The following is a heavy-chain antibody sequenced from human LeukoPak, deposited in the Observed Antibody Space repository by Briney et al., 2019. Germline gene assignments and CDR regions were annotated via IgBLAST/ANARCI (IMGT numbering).Heavy chain of an antibody. J-gene: IGHJ6*03. Sequence: AGGSLGLSCAASGFTFSDYYMSWIRQAPGKGLEWVSYISSSGSTIYYADSVKGRFTISRDNAKNSLYLQMNSLRAEDTAVYYCALTDYYYYYMDVWGKGTTVTVSS. CDR2: ISSSGSTI. V-gene: IGHV3-11*04. CDR3: ALTDYYYYYMDV. D-gene: IGHD1-20*01. CDR1: GFTFSDYY.